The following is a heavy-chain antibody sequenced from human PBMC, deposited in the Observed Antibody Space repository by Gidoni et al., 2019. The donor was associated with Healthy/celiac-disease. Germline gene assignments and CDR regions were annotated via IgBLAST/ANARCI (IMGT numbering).Heavy chain of an antibody. V-gene: IGHV3-33*01. CDR2: IRYDGSNK. Sequence: QVQLVESGGGVVQPGRSLRLSCAESVFTFSSYGMHWVRQAPGKGLEWVAVIRYDGSNKYYADSVKGRFTISRDNSKNTLYLQMNSLRAEDTAVYYCARGARQYSSSSYYFDYWGQGTLVTVSS. J-gene: IGHJ4*02. CDR1: VFTFSSYG. CDR3: ARGARQYSSSSYYFDY. D-gene: IGHD6-6*01.